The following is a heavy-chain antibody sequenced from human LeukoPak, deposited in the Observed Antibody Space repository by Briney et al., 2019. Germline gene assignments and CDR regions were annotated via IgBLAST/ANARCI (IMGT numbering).Heavy chain of an antibody. CDR1: GYTFTGYY. Sequence: ASVKVSCKASGYTFTGYYMHWVRQAPGQGLEWMGWINPDSGGTNYAQKFQGRVTMTRDTSISTAYMELSRLRSDDAAVYYCARGGGEWELLSLDYWGQGTLVTVSS. D-gene: IGHD1-26*01. J-gene: IGHJ4*02. CDR3: ARGGGEWELLSLDY. CDR2: INPDSGGT. V-gene: IGHV1-2*02.